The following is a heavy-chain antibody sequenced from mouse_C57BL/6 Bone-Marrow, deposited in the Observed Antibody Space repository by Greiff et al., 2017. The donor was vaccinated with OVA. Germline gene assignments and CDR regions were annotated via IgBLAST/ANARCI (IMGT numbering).Heavy chain of an antibody. Sequence: VQVVESGAELVRPGASVTLSCKASGYTFTDYEMHWVKQTPVHGLEWIGAIDPETGGTAYNQKFKGKAILTADKSSSTAYMELRSLTSEDSAVYYCTRSGGLRRYFDVWGTGTTVTVSS. J-gene: IGHJ1*03. CDR3: TRSGGLRRYFDV. V-gene: IGHV1-15*01. D-gene: IGHD2-4*01. CDR2: IDPETGGT. CDR1: GYTFTDYE.